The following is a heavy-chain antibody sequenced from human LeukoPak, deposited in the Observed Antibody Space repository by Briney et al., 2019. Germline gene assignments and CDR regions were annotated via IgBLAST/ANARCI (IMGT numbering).Heavy chain of an antibody. V-gene: IGHV3-23*01. Sequence: GGSLRLSCAASGFTFSSYAMSWVRQAPGKGLEWVSAISGSGGSTYYADSVKGRFTISRDNSKNTLYLQMNSLRAEDTAVYYCAKTPIKWELLPGYYFDYWGQGTLVTVPS. D-gene: IGHD1-26*01. CDR2: ISGSGGST. J-gene: IGHJ4*02. CDR1: GFTFSSYA. CDR3: AKTPIKWELLPGYYFDY.